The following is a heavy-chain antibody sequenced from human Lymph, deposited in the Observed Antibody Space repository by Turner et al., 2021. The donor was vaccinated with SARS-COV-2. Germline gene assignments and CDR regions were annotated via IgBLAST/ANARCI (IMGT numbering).Heavy chain of an antibody. CDR2: ISISSSTR. CDR1: GFTFSSYS. CDR3: ARDRGGYGAYYYGMDV. D-gene: IGHD2-15*01. J-gene: IGHJ6*02. Sequence: EVQLVESGGGLVQPGGSLRLSCAASGFTFSSYSMNWVRQAPGKGLEWVSYISISSSTRYYADAGKGRFTISRDNAKNSLYLQMNSLRDEDTAVYYCARDRGGYGAYYYGMDVWGQGTTVTVSS. V-gene: IGHV3-48*02.